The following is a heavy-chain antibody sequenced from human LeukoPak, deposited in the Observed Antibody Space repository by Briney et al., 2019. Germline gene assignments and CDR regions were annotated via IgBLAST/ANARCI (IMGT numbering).Heavy chain of an antibody. D-gene: IGHD3-3*01. Sequence: GGSLRLSCTASGFTFGDYAMSWFRQAPGKGLEWVGFIRSKAYGGTTEYAASVKGRFTVSRDNSKNTLYLQMNSLRAEDTAVYYCAKDPRDFWSGPPGYWGQGTLVTVSS. J-gene: IGHJ4*02. CDR2: IRSKAYGGTT. CDR3: AKDPRDFWSGPPGY. V-gene: IGHV3-49*03. CDR1: GFTFGDYA.